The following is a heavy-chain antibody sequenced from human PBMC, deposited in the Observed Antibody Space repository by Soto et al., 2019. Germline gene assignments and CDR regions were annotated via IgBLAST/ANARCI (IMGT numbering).Heavy chain of an antibody. CDR1: GFPFSRYS. CDR2: IGPNGNGP. V-gene: IGHV3-64D*06. J-gene: IGHJ4*02. Sequence: PGGSLRLSCSASGFPFSRYSRYWVRQTPGKGLEYVSAIGPNGNGPYNADSVKGRFTISRDNPENKLYLQMTRMGVEDSAPYYCVNELHITEWFWGRGTLVTVSS. D-gene: IGHD3-10*01. CDR3: VNELHITEWF.